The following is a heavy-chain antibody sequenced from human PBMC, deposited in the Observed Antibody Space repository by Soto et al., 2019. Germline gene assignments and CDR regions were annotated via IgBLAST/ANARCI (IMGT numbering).Heavy chain of an antibody. V-gene: IGHV3-23*01. Sequence: EVQLLESGGGWVQPGGSLRLSCAASGFTFSSYAMSWVRQAPGKGLEWVSTLSSSGGSTYYADSVKGRFTISRDNSKNTLYLQMNSLRAEDTAVYYCAKDVGETYGFDYWGQGTLVTVSS. CDR2: LSSSGGST. CDR3: AKDVGETYGFDY. D-gene: IGHD4-17*01. J-gene: IGHJ4*02. CDR1: GFTFSSYA.